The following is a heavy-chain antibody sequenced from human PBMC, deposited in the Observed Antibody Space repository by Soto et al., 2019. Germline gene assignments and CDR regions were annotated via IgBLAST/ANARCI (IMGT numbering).Heavy chain of an antibody. D-gene: IGHD3-9*01. V-gene: IGHV4-31*02. J-gene: IGHJ5*02. Sequence: WTWIRQHPGTGLEWIGYISNSGITYYNPSLKSRLTISLDTSENQFSLELTSVTAADTAIYYCARARQYYDCELDPWGQGTLVTVSS. CDR3: ARARQYYDCELDP. CDR2: ISNSGIT.